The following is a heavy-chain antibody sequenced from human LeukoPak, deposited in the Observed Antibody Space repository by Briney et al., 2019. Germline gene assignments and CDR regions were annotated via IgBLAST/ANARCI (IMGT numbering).Heavy chain of an antibody. CDR1: GFTFSTYA. CDR3: ARGDGYDFFDY. Sequence: GGSLRLSCAASGFTFSTYAMNWVRQAPGKGLEWVASIRSSSSYIQYADSVKGRFTISRDNAKNSLFLQMNSLRAEDTAVYYCARGDGYDFFDYWGQGTLVTVSS. D-gene: IGHD5-24*01. J-gene: IGHJ4*02. V-gene: IGHV3-21*01. CDR2: IRSSSSYI.